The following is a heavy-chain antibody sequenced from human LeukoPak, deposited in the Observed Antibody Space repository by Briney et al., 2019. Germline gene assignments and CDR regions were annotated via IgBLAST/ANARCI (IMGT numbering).Heavy chain of an antibody. J-gene: IGHJ6*03. CDR1: GGSISSEY. CDR3: ARASWLPQTRNYYYMDV. V-gene: IGHV4-59*01. Sequence: PSETLSLTCTVSGGSISSEYWSWIRQPPGKGLEWIGYIYYRGSTNYNPSLKSRVTISVDTSKNQFSLKLSSVTAADTAMYYCARASWLPQTRNYYYMDVWGKGTTVTISS. D-gene: IGHD5-12*01. CDR2: IYYRGST.